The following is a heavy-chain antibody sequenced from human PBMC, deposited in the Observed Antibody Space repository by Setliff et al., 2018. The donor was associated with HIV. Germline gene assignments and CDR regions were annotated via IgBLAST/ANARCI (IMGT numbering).Heavy chain of an antibody. D-gene: IGHD2-21*02. CDR1: GVSFSGYY. CDR3: ARGRNLRDIREYVFDL. J-gene: IGHJ4*02. Sequence: SETLPLTCAVYGVSFSGYYWSWIRQPPGKGLEWIGEINHSGITNYSPSLKSRVTLSVDTSKHQFSLRLSSVTAADTAVYYCARGRNLRDIREYVFDLWGQGTVVTVSS. CDR2: INHSGIT. V-gene: IGHV4-34*01.